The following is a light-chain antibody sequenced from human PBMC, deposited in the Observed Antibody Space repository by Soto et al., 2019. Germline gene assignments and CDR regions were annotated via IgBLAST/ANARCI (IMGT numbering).Light chain of an antibody. V-gene: IGLV4-69*01. J-gene: IGLJ3*02. Sequence: QPVLTQSPSASASLGASVKLTCTLSSGHSTNAIAWHQQQAEKGPRYLMKVNSDGSHTKGDGIPDRFSGSSSGAERYLTISSLQSEDEADYYCQTWDTGIHVFGGGTKLTVL. CDR1: SGHSTNA. CDR2: VNSDGSH. CDR3: QTWDTGIHV.